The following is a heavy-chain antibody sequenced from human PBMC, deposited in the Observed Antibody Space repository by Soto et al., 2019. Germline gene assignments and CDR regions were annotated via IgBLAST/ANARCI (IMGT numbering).Heavy chain of an antibody. D-gene: IGHD3-3*01. J-gene: IGHJ6*02. Sequence: QVQLVQSGAEVKKPGSSVKGSCRASGGTFRNYAISWVRQAPGQGLEWMGGIVPAVGTPNYAHNLHGRITINADDDTTTVYMDLSSLRSEDTAVYYCARGAMFFGVAADSYYMMAVWGQVTTVTVSS. CDR3: ARGAMFFGVAADSYYMMAV. CDR2: IVPAVGTP. CDR1: GGTFRNYA. V-gene: IGHV1-69*01.